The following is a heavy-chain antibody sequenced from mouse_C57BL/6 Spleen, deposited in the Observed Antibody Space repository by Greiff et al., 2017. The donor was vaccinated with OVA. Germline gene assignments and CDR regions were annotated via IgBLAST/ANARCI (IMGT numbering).Heavy chain of an antibody. CDR3: ARDDYGSSYRYVDV. V-gene: IGHV1-55*01. CDR2: IYPGSGST. Sequence: QVQLQQPGAELVKPGASVKMSCKASGYTFTSYWITWVKQRPGQGLEWIGDIYPGSGSTNYNEKFKSKATLTVDTSSSTAYMQLSSLTSEDSAVYYCARDDYGSSYRYVDVWGTGTTVTVSS. J-gene: IGHJ1*03. D-gene: IGHD1-1*01. CDR1: GYTFTSYW.